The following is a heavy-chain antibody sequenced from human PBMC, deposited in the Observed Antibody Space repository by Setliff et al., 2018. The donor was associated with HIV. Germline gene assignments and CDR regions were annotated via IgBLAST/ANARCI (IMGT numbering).Heavy chain of an antibody. Sequence: PSETLSLTCTVSGQFISDGYYWGWIRQPPGKGLEWIGSVYHSGRTYYNPSLKSRVTMSADTSKNQISLMLRSMTAADTAVYYCARDYLHVFDIWGQGTMVTVSS. CDR2: VYHSGRT. J-gene: IGHJ3*02. CDR1: GQFISDGYY. CDR3: ARDYLHVFDI. V-gene: IGHV4-38-2*02.